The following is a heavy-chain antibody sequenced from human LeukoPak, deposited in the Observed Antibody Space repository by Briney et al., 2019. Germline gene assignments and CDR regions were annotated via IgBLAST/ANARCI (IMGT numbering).Heavy chain of an antibody. CDR2: IYYSGNT. J-gene: IGHJ4*02. CDR1: GGSFSGYF. D-gene: IGHD5-12*01. CDR3: ARAGSGYYVLDH. Sequence: ASETLSLTCAVYGGSFSGYFWTWIRQPPGKGLEWIGYIYYSGNTDSNPSLKSRVTISVDTSKNQFSLNLRSVTAADTAVYYCARAGSGYYVLDHWGQGTLVTVSS. V-gene: IGHV4-34*11.